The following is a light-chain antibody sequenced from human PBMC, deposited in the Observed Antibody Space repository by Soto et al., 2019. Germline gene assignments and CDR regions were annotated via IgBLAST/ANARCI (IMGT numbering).Light chain of an antibody. J-gene: IGLJ3*02. CDR2: SND. Sequence: QSVLTQPPSASGTPGQRVTISCSGSSSNIGSNAVNWYQQLPGTAPKLLIYSNDQRPSGVPDRFSGSESGTSASLAISGLQSEDEADYYCAAWDDSLNAGMFGGGTKLTVL. CDR1: SSNIGSNA. CDR3: AAWDDSLNAGM. V-gene: IGLV1-44*01.